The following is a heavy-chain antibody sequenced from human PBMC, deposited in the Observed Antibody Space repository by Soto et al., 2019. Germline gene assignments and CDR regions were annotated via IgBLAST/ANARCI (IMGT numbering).Heavy chain of an antibody. J-gene: IGHJ4*02. V-gene: IGHV3-7*01. CDR2: IKPDGSES. D-gene: IGHD2-15*01. CDR1: GFTFSRHY. Sequence: EVQLAESGGGLVQPGGSLRLSCVASGFTFSRHYMTWVRQAPGKRLESVAKIKPDGSESYYVDSVRGRFTFSRDNAKNSLSLQMNSLRDEDTAVYYCAIEEWWRVEFWGQGTLVTVSS. CDR3: AIEEWWRVEF.